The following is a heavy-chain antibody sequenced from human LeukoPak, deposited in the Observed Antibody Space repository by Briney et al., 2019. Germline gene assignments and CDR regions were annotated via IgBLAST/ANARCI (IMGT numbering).Heavy chain of an antibody. Sequence: GGSLRLSCAASGFTFSTYAMTWVREAPGKGLEWVSGISTSGDRTYYADSVKGRFTISRDNSKNTLYLQMNSLRAEDTAEYYCARSAVGTSCCTAVDYWGQGTLVTVSS. CDR3: ARSAVGTSCCTAVDY. CDR1: GFTFSTYA. D-gene: IGHD1-26*01. CDR2: ISTSGDRT. V-gene: IGHV3-23*01. J-gene: IGHJ4*02.